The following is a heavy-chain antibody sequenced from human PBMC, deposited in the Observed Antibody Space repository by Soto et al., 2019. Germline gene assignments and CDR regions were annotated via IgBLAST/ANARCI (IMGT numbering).Heavy chain of an antibody. Sequence: PSETLSLTCAVYGGSFSGYYWSWIRQPPGKGLEWIGEIYHSGSTNYNPSLKSRVTISVDTSKNQFSLKLSSVTAADTAVYYCASATRAAAGTRGYYGMDVWGQGTTVTVSS. D-gene: IGHD6-13*01. V-gene: IGHV4-34*01. CDR1: GGSFSGYY. J-gene: IGHJ6*02. CDR2: IYHSGST. CDR3: ASATRAAAGTRGYYGMDV.